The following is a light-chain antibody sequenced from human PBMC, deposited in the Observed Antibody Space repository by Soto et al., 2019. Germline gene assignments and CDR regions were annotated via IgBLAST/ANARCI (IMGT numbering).Light chain of an antibody. V-gene: IGKV3-20*01. J-gene: IGKJ4*01. CDR3: QQYGSSPPRLT. CDR1: QSVSSSY. Sequence: EIVLTQSPGTLSLSLGERATLSCRASQSVSSSYLAWYQQRPGQATRLLIYGASSRATGIPDRFSGSGSGTDFTLTISRLEPEDFAVYYCQQYGSSPPRLTVGGGTKVEIK. CDR2: GAS.